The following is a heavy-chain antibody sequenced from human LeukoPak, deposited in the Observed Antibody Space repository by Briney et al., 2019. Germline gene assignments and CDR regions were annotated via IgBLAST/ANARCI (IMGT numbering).Heavy chain of an antibody. J-gene: IGHJ4*02. CDR2: INHSGST. CDR3: ARFYYGDFNFDY. D-gene: IGHD4-17*01. V-gene: IGHV4-34*01. Sequence: SETLSLTCAVYGGSFSGYYWRWIRQPPGKGLEWIGEINHSGSTNYNPSLKSRVTISVNPSNDQFSLRLSSVTAADTAVYFCARFYYGDFNFDYWGQGTLVTVSS. CDR1: GGSFSGYY.